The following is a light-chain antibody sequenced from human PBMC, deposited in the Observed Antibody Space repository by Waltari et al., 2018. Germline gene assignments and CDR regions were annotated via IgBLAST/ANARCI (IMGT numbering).Light chain of an antibody. CDR1: QSVCRY. V-gene: IGKV3-20*01. CDR2: DAS. CDR3: QKYVNLPAT. J-gene: IGKJ1*01. Sequence: EIVLTQSPGTLSLSPGERATLSCRASQSVCRYLAWYQQKPGQAPRLLIYDASTRATGIPDRVSGSGSGTDFSLTISRLESEDFAVYYCQKYVNLPATFGQGTKVEIK.